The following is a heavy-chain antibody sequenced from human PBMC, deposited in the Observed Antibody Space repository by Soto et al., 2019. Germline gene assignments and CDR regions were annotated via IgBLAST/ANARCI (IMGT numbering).Heavy chain of an antibody. J-gene: IGHJ6*02. CDR2: ISYDGSNK. D-gene: IGHD2-15*01. V-gene: IGHV3-30*18. CDR3: ANVTEPAENVEPYCSGGSCYSTFYYYYGMDV. CDR1: GFTFSSYG. Sequence: GGSLRLSCAASGFTFSSYGMHWVRQAPGKGLEWVAVISYDGSNKYYADSVKGRFTISRDNYKDTLYLQMNRLRAEDKIVYYCANVTEPAENVEPYCSGGSCYSTFYYYYGMDVWGQGTTVTVSS.